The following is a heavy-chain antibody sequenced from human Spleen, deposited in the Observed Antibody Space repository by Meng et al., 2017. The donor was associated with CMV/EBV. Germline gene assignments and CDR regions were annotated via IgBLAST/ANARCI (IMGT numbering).Heavy chain of an antibody. V-gene: IGHV4-39*07. J-gene: IGHJ4*02. CDR1: GGSISSSSYY. CDR3: ARDGDVLTGYLPDY. Sequence: SETLSLTCTVSGGSISSSSYYWGWIRQPPGKGLEWIGSIYYSGSTYYNTSLKSRVTISVDTSKNQVSLKLSSVTAADTAVYYCARDGDVLTGYLPDYWGQGTLVTVSS. CDR2: IYYSGST. D-gene: IGHD3-9*01.